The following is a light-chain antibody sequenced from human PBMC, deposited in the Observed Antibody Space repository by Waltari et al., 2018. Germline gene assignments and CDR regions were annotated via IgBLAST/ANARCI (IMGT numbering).Light chain of an antibody. CDR3: SSYTTSSTWV. CDR1: SSAVGTYHY. CDR2: DVS. V-gene: IGLV2-14*01. Sequence: QSALTQPASVSGSPGQSITIPCTGISSAVGTYHYVPWYQQHPGKAHKLIIYDVSKRPSGVSTRFSGSKSGNTASLTISGLQAEDEADYYCSSYTTSSTWVFGGGTKLTVL. J-gene: IGLJ3*02.